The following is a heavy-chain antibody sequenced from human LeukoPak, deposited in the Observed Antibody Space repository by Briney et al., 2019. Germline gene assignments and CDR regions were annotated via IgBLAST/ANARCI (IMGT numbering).Heavy chain of an antibody. Sequence: SETLSLTCTVSGGSISSHYWSWIRQPPGKGLEWIGHIYYSVSTNYNPSLKSRVTISIDTSKSQFSLKLSSVTAADTAVYYCARRMGGTGNLDYWGQGTLVTVSS. CDR3: ARRMGGTGNLDY. J-gene: IGHJ4*02. CDR1: GGSISSHY. V-gene: IGHV4-59*08. D-gene: IGHD1-14*01. CDR2: IYYSVST.